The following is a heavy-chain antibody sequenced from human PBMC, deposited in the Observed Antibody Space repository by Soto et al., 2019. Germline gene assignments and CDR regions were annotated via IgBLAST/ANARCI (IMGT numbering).Heavy chain of an antibody. Sequence: GGSLRLSCTASGFTFGDYAMSWVRRAPGKGLEWVGFIRSKAYGGTTEYAASVKGRFTISRDDSKSIAYLQMNSLKTEDTAVYYCTSVSVVVPAGDAFDIWGQGTMVTVSS. J-gene: IGHJ3*02. CDR1: GFTFGDYA. CDR3: TSVSVVVPAGDAFDI. D-gene: IGHD2-2*01. CDR2: IRSKAYGGTT. V-gene: IGHV3-49*04.